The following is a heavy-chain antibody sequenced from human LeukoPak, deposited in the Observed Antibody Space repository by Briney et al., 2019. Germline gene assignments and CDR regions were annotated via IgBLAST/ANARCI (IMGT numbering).Heavy chain of an antibody. CDR2: ISGDGTTT. D-gene: IGHD2-15*01. CDR1: GFTFSNDW. J-gene: IGHJ4*02. V-gene: IGHV3-74*01. CDR3: AGTWSFDY. Sequence: GGSLRLSCVVSGFTFSNDWMHWVRHAPGKGLLWVSRISGDGTTTNYADSVKGRFTISRDNAKNTLYLQMDSLRAEDTAVYYCAGTWSFDYWGQGALVTVSS.